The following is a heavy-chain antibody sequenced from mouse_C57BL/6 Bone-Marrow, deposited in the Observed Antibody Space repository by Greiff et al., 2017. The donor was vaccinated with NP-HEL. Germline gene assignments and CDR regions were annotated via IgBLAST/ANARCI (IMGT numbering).Heavy chain of an antibody. CDR1: GYTFTDYY. Sequence: EVQLQQSGPELVKPGASVKISCKASGYTFTDYYMNWVKQSHRKSLGWIGDINPNNGGTSYNQKFKGKATLTVDKSSSTAYMELRSLTSEDSAVYYCARYGGYYPYWYFDGWGTGTTVTVSS. V-gene: IGHV1-26*01. CDR3: ARYGGYYPYWYFDG. J-gene: IGHJ1*03. D-gene: IGHD2-3*01. CDR2: INPNNGGT.